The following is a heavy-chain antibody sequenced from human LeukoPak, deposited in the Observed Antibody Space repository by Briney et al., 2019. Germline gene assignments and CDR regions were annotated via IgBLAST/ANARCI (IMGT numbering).Heavy chain of an antibody. CDR1: GGSISSSSYY. D-gene: IGHD5-12*01. CDR2: IYYSGST. V-gene: IGHV4-39*07. J-gene: IGHJ4*02. CDR3: ARERVNSGYDYRGSFDY. Sequence: SETLSLTCTVSGGSISSSSYYWGWIRQPPGKGLEWIGSIYYSGSTYYNPSLKSRVTISVDTSKNQFSLKLSSVTAADTAVYYCARERVNSGYDYRGSFDYWGQGTLVTVSS.